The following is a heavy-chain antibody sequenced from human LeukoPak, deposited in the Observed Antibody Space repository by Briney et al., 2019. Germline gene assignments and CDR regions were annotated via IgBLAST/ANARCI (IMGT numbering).Heavy chain of an antibody. V-gene: IGHV4-4*07. Sequence: SETLSLTCTVSGGSISSYYWSWIRQPAGKGLEWIGRIYTSGSTNYNPSLKSRVTMSVDTSKNQFSLKLSSVTAADTAVYYCARDSVVTPFFWSTNAFDIWGQGTMVTVSS. J-gene: IGHJ3*02. CDR2: IYTSGST. CDR1: GGSISSYY. CDR3: ARDSVVTPFFWSTNAFDI. D-gene: IGHD4-23*01.